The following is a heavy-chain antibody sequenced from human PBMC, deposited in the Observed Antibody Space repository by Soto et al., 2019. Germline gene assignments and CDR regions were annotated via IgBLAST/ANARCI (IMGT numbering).Heavy chain of an antibody. CDR1: GVSINSGDYY. V-gene: IGHV4-31*03. J-gene: IGHJ3*02. Sequence: QVQLQESGPGLVKPSQTLSLNCSVSGVSINSGDYYWSWSRQHAGQGLEWIGYIFYSGTTYYNPSLKSRVTISIDASKNQFSLAMSSVTAADTAVYYCAKVRGHAFDIRGQGTMVTVSS. CDR2: IFYSGTT. CDR3: AKVRGHAFDI. D-gene: IGHD3-10*01.